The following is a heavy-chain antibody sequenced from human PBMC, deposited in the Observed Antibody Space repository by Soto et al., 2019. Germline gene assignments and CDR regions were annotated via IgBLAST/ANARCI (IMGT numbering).Heavy chain of an antibody. CDR2: IYYSGST. V-gene: IGHV4-30-4*01. CDR3: AGSSATIFGVVTIDY. D-gene: IGHD3-3*01. J-gene: IGHJ4*02. CDR1: GGSISSGDYY. Sequence: SETLSLTCTVSGGSISSGDYYWSWIRQPPGKGLEWIGYIYYSGSTYYNPSLKSRVTISVDTSKNQFSLKLSSVTAADTAVYYCAGSSATIFGVVTIDYWGQGTLVTVSS.